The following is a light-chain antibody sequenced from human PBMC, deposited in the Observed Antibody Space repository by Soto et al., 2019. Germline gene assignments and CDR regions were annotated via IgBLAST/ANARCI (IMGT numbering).Light chain of an antibody. CDR1: QSISDW. CDR2: DAS. J-gene: IGKJ2*01. V-gene: IGKV1-5*01. CDR3: QEYKSST. Sequence: DIQMTQSPSTLSASVGDRVTITCRASQSISDWLAWYQQKPGKAPNLLIYDASTLQSGVPSRFSGSGSGTEFTLTISSLQPDDFATSYCQEYKSSTFGQGTKLEIE.